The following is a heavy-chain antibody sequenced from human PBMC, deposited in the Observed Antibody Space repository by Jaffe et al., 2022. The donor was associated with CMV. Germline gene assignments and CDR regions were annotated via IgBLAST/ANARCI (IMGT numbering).Heavy chain of an antibody. Sequence: QVQLVQSGAEVKKPGASVKVSCKASGYTFTGYYMHWVRQAPGQGLEWMGWINPNSGGTNYAQKFQGWVTMTRDTSISTAYMELSRLRSDDTAVYYCARAPPPPPIVGATEPFDYWGQGTLVTVSS. J-gene: IGHJ4*02. CDR2: INPNSGGT. CDR1: GYTFTGYY. D-gene: IGHD1-26*01. CDR3: ARAPPPPPIVGATEPFDY. V-gene: IGHV1-2*04.